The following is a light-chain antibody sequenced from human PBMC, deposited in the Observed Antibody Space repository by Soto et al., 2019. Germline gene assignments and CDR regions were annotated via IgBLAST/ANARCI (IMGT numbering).Light chain of an antibody. Sequence: QSVLTQPPSVSGAPGQRVTISCTGSSSNIGAGYDVHWYQQLPGTAPKLLIYGNSNRPSGVPDRFSGSKSRTSASLAITGLQAEDEADYYCQSYDSSLSGWGVFGGGTKLTVL. CDR1: SSNIGAGYD. J-gene: IGLJ2*01. CDR3: QSYDSSLSGWGV. CDR2: GNS. V-gene: IGLV1-40*01.